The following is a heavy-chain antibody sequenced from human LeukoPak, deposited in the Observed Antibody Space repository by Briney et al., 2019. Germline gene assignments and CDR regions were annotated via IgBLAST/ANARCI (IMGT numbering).Heavy chain of an antibody. D-gene: IGHD5-18*01. Sequence: ASVKVSCKASGYTFTSFCVSWVRQAPGQGLEWMGWILAYNGNTKSAQKFQGRVIMTTDTSTNTAYMEMRSLRSDDTAVFYCVRDLGVDTSMICFDYWGQGTLVTVSS. CDR3: VRDLGVDTSMICFDY. J-gene: IGHJ4*02. CDR2: ILAYNGNT. V-gene: IGHV1-18*01. CDR1: GYTFTSFC.